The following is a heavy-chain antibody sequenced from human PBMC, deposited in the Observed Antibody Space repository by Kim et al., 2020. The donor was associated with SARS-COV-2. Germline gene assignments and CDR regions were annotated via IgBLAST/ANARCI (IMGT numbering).Heavy chain of an antibody. V-gene: IGHV4-59*01. J-gene: IGHJ4*02. CDR3: ARDPPIAHDYGEEGSGDY. Sequence: SETLSLTCTVSGGSISSYYWSWIRQPPGKGLEWIGYIYYSGSTNYNPSLKSRVTISVDTSKNQFSLKLSSVTAADTAVYYCARDPPIAHDYGEEGSGDYWGQGTLVTVSS. CDR1: GGSISSYY. CDR2: IYYSGST. D-gene: IGHD4-17*01.